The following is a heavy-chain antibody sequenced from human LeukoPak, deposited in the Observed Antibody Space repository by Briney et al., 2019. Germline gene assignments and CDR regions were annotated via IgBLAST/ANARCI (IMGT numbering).Heavy chain of an antibody. V-gene: IGHV4-34*01. CDR1: GGSFSGYY. Sequence: SETLSLTCAVYGGSFSGYYWSWIRQPPGKELEWIGEINHSGSTNYNQSLKSRVTISVDTSKNQFSLKLSSVTAADTAVYYCARGVLRYFDWLLAHAFDIWGQGTMVTVSS. CDR3: ARGVLRYFDWLLAHAFDI. D-gene: IGHD3-9*01. J-gene: IGHJ3*02. CDR2: INHSGST.